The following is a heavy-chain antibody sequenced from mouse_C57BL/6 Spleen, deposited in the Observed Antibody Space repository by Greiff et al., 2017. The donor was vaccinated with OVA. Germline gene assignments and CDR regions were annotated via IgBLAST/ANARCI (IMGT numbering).Heavy chain of an antibody. Sequence: VQLQQSGPELVKPGASVKISCKASGYAFSSSWMNWVKQRPGKGLEWIGRIYPGDGDTNYNGKFKGKATLTADKSSSTAYMQLSSLTSEDSAVYFCARLAYYGSLDYWGQGTTLTVSS. CDR3: ARLAYYGSLDY. J-gene: IGHJ2*01. CDR1: GYAFSSSW. CDR2: IYPGDGDT. V-gene: IGHV1-82*01. D-gene: IGHD1-1*01.